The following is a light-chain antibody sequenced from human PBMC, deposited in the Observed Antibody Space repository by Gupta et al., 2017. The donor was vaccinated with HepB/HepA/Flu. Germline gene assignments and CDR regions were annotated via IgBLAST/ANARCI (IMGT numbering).Light chain of an antibody. CDR3: TSYTGRLAWV. CDR2: SVN. J-gene: IGLJ3*02. V-gene: IGLV2-14*03. Sequence: HSALTQPASVSGCPGQSITISCTGTSNDVGGYNYVSWFKQHPGKAPKLILYSVNNRPSTVSDRFSGSKSGNTASLTISGLQAEDEADYFCTSYTGRLAWVFGGGTKFTVL. CDR1: SNDVGGYNY.